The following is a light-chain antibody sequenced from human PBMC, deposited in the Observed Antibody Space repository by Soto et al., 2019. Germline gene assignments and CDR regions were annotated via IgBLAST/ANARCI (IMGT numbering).Light chain of an antibody. CDR1: QSVSNNY. CDR3: QQYGSSPPIT. J-gene: IGKJ5*01. CDR2: GAS. V-gene: IGKV3-20*01. Sequence: EIVLTQSPVTLSLPPGERATLSCRASQSVSNNYLAWYQQKPGQAPRLLIYGASNRATGIPDRFSGSGSGTDFTLTISRLEPEDFAVYYCQQYGSSPPITFGQGTRLEIK.